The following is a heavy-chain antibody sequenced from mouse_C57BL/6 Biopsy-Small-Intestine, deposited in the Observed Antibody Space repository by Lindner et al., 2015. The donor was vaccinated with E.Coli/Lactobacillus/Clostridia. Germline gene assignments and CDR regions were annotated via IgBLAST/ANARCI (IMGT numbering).Heavy chain of an antibody. V-gene: IGHV1-81*01. Sequence: VQLQESELSWRGLGFSEAVLQGFCYTFTSYGISWVKQRTGQGLEWIGEIYPRSGNTYYNEKFKGKATLTADKSSSTAYMELRSLTSEDSAVYFCARYGTRYYAMDYWGQGTSVTVSS. D-gene: IGHD4-1*01. CDR1: YTFTSYG. CDR3: ARYGTRYYAMDY. CDR2: IYPRSGNT. J-gene: IGHJ4*01.